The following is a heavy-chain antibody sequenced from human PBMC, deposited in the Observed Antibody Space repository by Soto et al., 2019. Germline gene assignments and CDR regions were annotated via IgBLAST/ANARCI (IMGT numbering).Heavy chain of an antibody. J-gene: IGHJ5*02. V-gene: IGHV3-30-3*01. CDR1: GFTFSSYA. CDR3: ARDVLNWFDP. Sequence: QVQLVESGGGVVQPGRSLRLSCAASGFTFSSYAMHWVRQAPGKGLEWVAVISYDGSNKYYADSVKGRFTISRDNSKNTLYLQMNSLRAEDTAVYSCARDVLNWFDPWGQGTLVTVSS. CDR2: ISYDGSNK.